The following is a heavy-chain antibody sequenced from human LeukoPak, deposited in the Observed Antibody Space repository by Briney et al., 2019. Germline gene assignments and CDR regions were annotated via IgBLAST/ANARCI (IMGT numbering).Heavy chain of an antibody. V-gene: IGHV4-38-2*02. J-gene: IGHJ5*02. D-gene: IGHD3-22*01. CDR1: GYSISSGYY. CDR2: IYHSGST. Sequence: SETLSLTCTVSGYSISSGYYWGWLRQPPGKGLDWCGSIYHSGSTYYDPSLKSRVTISLDTSKNQFSLKLSSVTAADTAVYYCARDPVYYYDSRGGNWFDPWGQGTLVTVSS. CDR3: ARDPVYYYDSRGGNWFDP.